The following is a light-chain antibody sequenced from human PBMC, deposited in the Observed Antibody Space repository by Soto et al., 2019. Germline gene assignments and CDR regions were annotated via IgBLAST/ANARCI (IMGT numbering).Light chain of an antibody. V-gene: IGKV4-1*01. Sequence: DIVMTQSPDSLTVSLGERATINCRSSQSVLYSSNNKNYLAWYQHKPGQPPKLLIYWASTRDSGVPDRFSGCGSGTDFTLTISSLQAEDVAVYSCQQYYRTPITFGGGTKVEIK. CDR1: QSVLYSSNNKNY. CDR2: WAS. J-gene: IGKJ4*01. CDR3: QQYYRTPIT.